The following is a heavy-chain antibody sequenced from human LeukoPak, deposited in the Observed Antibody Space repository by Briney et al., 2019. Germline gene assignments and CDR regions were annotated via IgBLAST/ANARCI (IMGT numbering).Heavy chain of an antibody. Sequence: GGSLRLSCAASGFTFSSYGMHWVRQAPCKGLEWVAVIWYDGSNKYYADSVKGRFTISRDNSKNTLYLQMNSLRAEDTAVYYCVRGITMIDYWGQGTLVTVSS. CDR1: GFTFSSYG. CDR2: IWYDGSNK. D-gene: IGHD3-22*01. J-gene: IGHJ4*02. CDR3: VRGITMIDY. V-gene: IGHV3-33*01.